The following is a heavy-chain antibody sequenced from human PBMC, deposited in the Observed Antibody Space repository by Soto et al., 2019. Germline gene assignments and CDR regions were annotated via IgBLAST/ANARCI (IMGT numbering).Heavy chain of an antibody. D-gene: IGHD4-17*01. J-gene: IGHJ2*01. CDR2: ISYDGGYE. Sequence: QEQLVESGGGVVQPGKSLRLSCTASRFAFSSYAMHWVRQAPGKGLEWVAVISYDGGYENYADSVKGRFTVSRDNSKNTLWLQMNSLRAEDTALYYCAKGTTVPPLRSLDLWGQGTLVTVSS. CDR1: RFAFSSYA. CDR3: AKGTTVPPLRSLDL. V-gene: IGHV3-30*18.